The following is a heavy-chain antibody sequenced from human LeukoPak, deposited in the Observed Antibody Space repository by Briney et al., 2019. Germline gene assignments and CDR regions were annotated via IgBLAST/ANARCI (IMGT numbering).Heavy chain of an antibody. CDR3: AGQAGSWYDVRFDY. D-gene: IGHD6-13*01. CDR2: TYYRSKWYN. J-gene: IGHJ4*02. Sequence: SQTLSLTCAISGDSVSSNSAAWNWIRQSPSRGLEWLGRTYYRSKWYNDYAVSVKSRITINPDTSKNQFSLQLNSVTPEDTAVYYCAGQAGSWYDVRFDYWGQGTLVTVSS. CDR1: GDSVSSNSAA. V-gene: IGHV6-1*01.